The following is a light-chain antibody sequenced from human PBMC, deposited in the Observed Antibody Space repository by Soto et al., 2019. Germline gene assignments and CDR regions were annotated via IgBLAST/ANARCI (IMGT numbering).Light chain of an antibody. CDR3: QQYNSYPWT. Sequence: DIQMTQSASTLSASLGDRVTITWRASQSISSWLAWYQQKQGKAPKLLIYDASSLESGVPSRFSGSGSGTEFNLTISSLQTDDFATYYCQQYNSYPWTFGQGTKVDIK. CDR2: DAS. J-gene: IGKJ1*01. CDR1: QSISSW. V-gene: IGKV1-5*01.